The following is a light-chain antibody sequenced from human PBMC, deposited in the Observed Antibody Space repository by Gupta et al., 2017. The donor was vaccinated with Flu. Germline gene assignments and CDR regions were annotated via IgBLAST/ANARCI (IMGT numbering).Light chain of an antibody. CDR1: SSNIGRNY. V-gene: IGLV1-47*01. CDR2: RNN. CDR3: AAWDDSLSAWV. Sequence: QSVLTQPPSASGTPGQRVTISCSGSSSNIGRNYVYWYQQLPGTAPKPLIYRNNQRPSGVPDRFSGSKSGTSASLAISGLRSEDEADYYCAAWDDSLSAWVFGGGTKLTVL. J-gene: IGLJ3*02.